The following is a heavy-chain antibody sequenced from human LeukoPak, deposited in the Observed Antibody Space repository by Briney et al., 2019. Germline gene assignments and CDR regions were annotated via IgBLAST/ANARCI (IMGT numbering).Heavy chain of an antibody. Sequence: SVKVSCKTSGGTFGSYGISWVRQAPGQGPEWMGRTIPIRGMTNYAQKFQGRVTITADTSTSTAYMELSSLTSEDTAVYFCARGPYDGTFYFDSWGQGTLVIVSS. V-gene: IGHV1-69*04. CDR3: ARGPYDGTFYFDS. CDR2: TIPIRGMT. J-gene: IGHJ4*02. D-gene: IGHD3-16*01. CDR1: GGTFGSYG.